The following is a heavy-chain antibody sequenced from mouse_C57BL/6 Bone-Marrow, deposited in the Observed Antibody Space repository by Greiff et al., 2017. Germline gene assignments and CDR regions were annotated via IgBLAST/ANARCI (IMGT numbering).Heavy chain of an antibody. CDR3: ARVGYYGSSLYYYAMDY. CDR1: GYTFTSYW. Sequence: QVQLQQPGAELVKPGASVKLSCKASGYTFTSYWMQWVKQRPGQGLEWIGEIDPSDSYTNYNQKFKGKATLNVDPSSSTAYMQLSSLTSEDSAVYYCARVGYYGSSLYYYAMDYWGQGTSVTVSS. V-gene: IGHV1-50*01. D-gene: IGHD1-1*01. CDR2: IDPSDSYT. J-gene: IGHJ4*01.